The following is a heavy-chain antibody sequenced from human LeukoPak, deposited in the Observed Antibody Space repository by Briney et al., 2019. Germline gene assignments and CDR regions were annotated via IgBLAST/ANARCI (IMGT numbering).Heavy chain of an antibody. Sequence: ASVRVSCKASGYTFTSYGISWVRQAPGQGLEWMGWISAYNGNTNYAQKLQGRVTMTTDTSTSTAYMELRSLRSDDTAVYYCARDVETYYYYYGMDVWGQGTTVTVSS. CDR3: ARDVETYYYYYGMDV. CDR1: GYTFTSYG. CDR2: ISAYNGNT. D-gene: IGHD3-3*01. V-gene: IGHV1-18*01. J-gene: IGHJ6*02.